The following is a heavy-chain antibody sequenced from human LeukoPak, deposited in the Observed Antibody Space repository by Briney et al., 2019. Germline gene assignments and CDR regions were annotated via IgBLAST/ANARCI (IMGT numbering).Heavy chain of an antibody. V-gene: IGHV4-59*01. Sequence: NPSETLSLTCTVSGGSISSYYWSWIRQPPGKGLEWIGYIYYSGSTNYNPSLKGRVTISVDTSKNQFSLKLSSVTAADTAVYYCARVPSLYGDYYFDYWGQGTLVTVSS. CDR2: IYYSGST. CDR1: GGSISSYY. CDR3: ARVPSLYGDYYFDY. D-gene: IGHD4-17*01. J-gene: IGHJ4*02.